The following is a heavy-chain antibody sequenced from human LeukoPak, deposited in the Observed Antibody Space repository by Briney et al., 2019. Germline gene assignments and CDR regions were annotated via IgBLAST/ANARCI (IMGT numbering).Heavy chain of an antibody. V-gene: IGHV4-4*07. D-gene: IGHD3-22*01. CDR2: IYTSGST. Sequence: SETLSLTCTVSGGSISSYYWSWIRQPAGKGLEWIGRIYTSGSTNYNPSLKSRVTMSVDTSKNLFSLKLSSVTAADTAVYYCAARPYDSSGYYMLGGDAFDIWGQGTMVTVSS. J-gene: IGHJ3*02. CDR3: AARPYDSSGYYMLGGDAFDI. CDR1: GGSISSYY.